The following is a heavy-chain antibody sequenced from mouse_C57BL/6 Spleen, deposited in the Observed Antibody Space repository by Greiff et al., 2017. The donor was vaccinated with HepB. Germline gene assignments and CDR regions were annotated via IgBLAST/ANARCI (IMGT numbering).Heavy chain of an antibody. CDR1: GYAFTNYL. V-gene: IGHV1-54*01. CDR2: INPGSGGT. D-gene: IGHD1-1*01. CDR3: ARGATVVVSDAMDY. Sequence: QVQLQQSGAELVRPGTSVKVSCKASGYAFTNYLIEWVKQRPGQGLEWIGVINPGSGGTNYNEKFKGKATLTADKSSSTAYMQLSSLTSEDSAVYFCARGATVVVSDAMDYWGQGTSVTVSS. J-gene: IGHJ4*01.